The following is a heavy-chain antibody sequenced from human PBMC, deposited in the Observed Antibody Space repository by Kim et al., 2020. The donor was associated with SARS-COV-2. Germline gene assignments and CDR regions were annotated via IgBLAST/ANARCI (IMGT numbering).Heavy chain of an antibody. CDR3: ARVYGSGDNPFDS. CDR2: IHHSGST. J-gene: IGHJ4*02. Sequence: SETLSLTCTVSDGSISDYSWGWIRQPPGKGLEHIGNIHHSGSTNYNPSLKSRVTLSLDTSKSQFSLRLSSVTAADTAVYFCARVYGSGDNPFDSWGQGTLLTVSS. CDR1: DGSISDYS. D-gene: IGHD3-10*01. V-gene: IGHV4-59*01.